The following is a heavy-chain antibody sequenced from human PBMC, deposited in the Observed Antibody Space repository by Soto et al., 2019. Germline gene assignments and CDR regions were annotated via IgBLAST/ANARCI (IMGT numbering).Heavy chain of an antibody. V-gene: IGHV4-39*01. Sequence: PSETLSLTCTVSGGSISSSSYYWGWIRQPPGKGLEWIGSIYYSGSTYYNPSLKSRVTISVDTSKNQFSLKLSSVTAADTAVYYCARLDSRSWYPSFEDWGQGTLVTVSS. CDR1: GGSISSSSYY. J-gene: IGHJ4*02. D-gene: IGHD6-13*01. CDR2: IYYSGST. CDR3: ARLDSRSWYPSFED.